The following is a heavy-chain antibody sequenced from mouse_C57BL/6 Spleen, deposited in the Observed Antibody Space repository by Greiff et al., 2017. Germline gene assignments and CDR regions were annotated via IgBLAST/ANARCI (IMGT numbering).Heavy chain of an antibody. CDR3: ARWNYSNYDYYAMDY. D-gene: IGHD2-5*01. Sequence: VQLQQPGAELVKPGASVKMSCKASGYTFTSYWITWVKQRPGQGLEWIGDIYPGSGSTNYNEKFKSKATLTVDTSSSTAYMQLSSLTSEDSAVYYCARWNYSNYDYYAMDYWGQGTSVTVSS. CDR1: GYTFTSYW. V-gene: IGHV1-55*01. CDR2: IYPGSGST. J-gene: IGHJ4*01.